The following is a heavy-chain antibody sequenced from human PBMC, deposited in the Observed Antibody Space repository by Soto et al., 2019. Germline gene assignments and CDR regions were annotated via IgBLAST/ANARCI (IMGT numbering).Heavy chain of an antibody. CDR2: IDGSGGHT. V-gene: IGHV3-23*01. CDR1: GFTFSTYA. Sequence: EVQLLESGGGLVQPGGYLRLSCAASGFTFSTYAMSWVRQVPGKGLEWVTGIDGSGGHTYYADSVKGRFTISRDNSKNTLYLQMNSLRSEDTAVYYCLVQFCYYVVDVWGQGTMVTVSS. J-gene: IGHJ6*02. CDR3: LVQFCYYVVDV.